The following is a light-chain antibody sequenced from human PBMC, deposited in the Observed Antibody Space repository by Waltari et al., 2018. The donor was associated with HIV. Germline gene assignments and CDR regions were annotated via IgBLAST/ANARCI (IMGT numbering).Light chain of an antibody. V-gene: IGLV3-21*02. CDR1: NIGTKS. J-gene: IGLJ2*01. Sequence: SSVLTQPPSVSVAPGQTARITCGGNNIGTKSVHWYQQKPVQAPVLVVYDDSDRPSGIPERFSGSNSGNTATLTINRVEAGDEADYYCQVWDSSSAHVVFGGGTMLTVL. CDR3: QVWDSSSAHVV. CDR2: DDS.